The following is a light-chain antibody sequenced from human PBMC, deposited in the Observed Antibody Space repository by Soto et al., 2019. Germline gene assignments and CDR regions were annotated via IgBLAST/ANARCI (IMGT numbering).Light chain of an antibody. CDR2: EVS. CDR1: SGDVGGYNY. CDR3: SSYAGSNNYV. J-gene: IGLJ1*01. Sequence: QSVLTQPPSASGSPGQSVTISCTGTSGDVGGYNYVSWYQQHPGKAPKLMIFEVSERPSGVPDRFSASKSGNTASLTVSGLQAEDEADYYCSSYAGSNNYVFGTRTKVTDL. V-gene: IGLV2-8*01.